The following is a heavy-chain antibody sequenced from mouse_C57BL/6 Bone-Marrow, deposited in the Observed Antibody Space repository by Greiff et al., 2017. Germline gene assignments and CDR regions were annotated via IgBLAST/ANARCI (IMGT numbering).Heavy chain of an antibody. CDR1: GYTFTSYW. V-gene: IGHV1-69*01. D-gene: IGHD2-3*01. Sequence: QVQLQQPGAELVMPGASVKLSCKASGYTFTSYWMHWVKQRPGQGLEWIGEIDPSDSYTNYNQKFKGKSTLTVDKSSSTAYMQLSSLTSEDSAVYYCSREAVDDYYPLNYFDYWGQGTTLPVSS. J-gene: IGHJ2*01. CDR2: IDPSDSYT. CDR3: SREAVDDYYPLNYFDY.